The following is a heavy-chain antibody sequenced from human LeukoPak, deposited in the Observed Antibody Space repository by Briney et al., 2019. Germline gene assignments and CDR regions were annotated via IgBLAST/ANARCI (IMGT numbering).Heavy chain of an antibody. Sequence: ASVKVSCKASGYTFSDYYMHWVRQAPGQGLEWMGWINPNSGGTNYAQKFQGRVTMTRDTSISTAYMELSRLRSDDTAVYYCALGSGYSSGWGPYNWFDPWGQGTLVTVSS. CDR2: INPNSGGT. V-gene: IGHV1-2*02. CDR3: ALGSGYSSGWGPYNWFDP. D-gene: IGHD6-19*01. J-gene: IGHJ5*02. CDR1: GYTFSDYY.